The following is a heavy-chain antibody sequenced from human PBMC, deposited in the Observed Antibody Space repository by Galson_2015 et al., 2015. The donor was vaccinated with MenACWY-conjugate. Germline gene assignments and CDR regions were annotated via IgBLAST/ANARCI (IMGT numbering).Heavy chain of an antibody. V-gene: IGHV4-59*01. D-gene: IGHD2-15*01. CDR3: ARGWGWLPES. CDR2: IHSSGST. Sequence: SGGSLSDSSWTWLRQPPGEGLAWIWPIHSSGSTNYNPSLKSRVLISIDTSKNQFSLRLSSVTAADTAVYYCARGWGWLPESWGQGTLVTVSS. J-gene: IGHJ5*02. CDR1: GGSLSDSS.